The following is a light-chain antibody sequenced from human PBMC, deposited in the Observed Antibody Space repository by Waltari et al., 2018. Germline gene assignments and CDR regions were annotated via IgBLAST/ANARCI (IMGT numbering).Light chain of an antibody. CDR1: QSITNW. V-gene: IGKV1-5*03. J-gene: IGKJ1*01. Sequence: DIQMTQSPSPLSASMGDRVTITCRASQSITNWLAWYQQKPGKAPKLLIYKASTLESGVPSRFSGSGSGTEFTLTISSLQPDDFATYYCQQYNNYVATFGQGTKVEIK. CDR2: KAS. CDR3: QQYNNYVAT.